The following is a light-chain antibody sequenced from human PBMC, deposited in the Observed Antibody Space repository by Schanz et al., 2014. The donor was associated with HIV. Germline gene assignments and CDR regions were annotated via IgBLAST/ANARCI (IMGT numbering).Light chain of an antibody. CDR3: QQYYSSPLT. CDR1: QSISSSL. V-gene: IGKV3-20*01. Sequence: EIVLTQSPGTLSLSPGERGTLSCRASQSISSSLLAWYQKKPGQAPTLLIYAASSRAGGIPDRFSGSGSGTDFTLTISSLQAEDVAVYYCQQYYSSPLTFGGGTKVE. CDR2: AAS. J-gene: IGKJ4*01.